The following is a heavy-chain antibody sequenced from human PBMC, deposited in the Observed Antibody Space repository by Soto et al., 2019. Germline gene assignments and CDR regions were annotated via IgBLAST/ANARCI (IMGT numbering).Heavy chain of an antibody. CDR2: ISWNSGKI. Sequence: EVQLVESGGGLVQPGRSLRLSCAASGFTFDDYAMHWVRQAPGKGLEWVSGISWNSGKIGYADSVKGRCTISRDNANNSRYLQMNSLRPEDTAFYYCAEEIVGDINYWGQGTLVTVSS. CDR3: AEEIVGDINY. J-gene: IGHJ4*02. V-gene: IGHV3-9*01. D-gene: IGHD1-26*01. CDR1: GFTFDDYA.